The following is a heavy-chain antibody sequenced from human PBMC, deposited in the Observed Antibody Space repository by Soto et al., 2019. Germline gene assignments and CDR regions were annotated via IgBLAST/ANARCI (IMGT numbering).Heavy chain of an antibody. CDR1: GFTFSSYA. D-gene: IGHD1-26*01. J-gene: IGHJ4*02. Sequence: WGSLRLSCAASGFTFSSYAMSWVRQAPGKGLDWVSAISGSGGSTDYADSVKGRFTISRDNSKNTLYLQMNSLRAEDTAVYYCAKGRSYSGYFDYWGQGTLVTVSS. CDR2: ISGSGGST. V-gene: IGHV3-23*01. CDR3: AKGRSYSGYFDY.